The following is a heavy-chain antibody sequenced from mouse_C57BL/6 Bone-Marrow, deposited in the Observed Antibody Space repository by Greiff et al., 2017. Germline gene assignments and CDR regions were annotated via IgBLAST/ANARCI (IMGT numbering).Heavy chain of an antibody. CDR1: GYTFTGYW. CDR3: ARNYYIDY. Sequence: VQLQQPGAELVKPGASVKLSCTASGYTFTGYWIPWVKQRPGQGLEWIGDIDPGSGSTNYNEKFKSKATLTVDTSSITAYMQLSSLTSEDSAVYDYARNYYIDYWGKGTTLTVSA. CDR2: IDPGSGST. V-gene: IGHV1-55*01. J-gene: IGHJ2*01.